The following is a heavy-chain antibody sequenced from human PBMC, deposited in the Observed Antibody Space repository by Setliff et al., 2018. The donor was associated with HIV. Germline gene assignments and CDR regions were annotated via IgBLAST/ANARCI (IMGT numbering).Heavy chain of an antibody. V-gene: IGHV1-18*01. CDR2: ISVHNDNS. D-gene: IGHD2-8*02. J-gene: IGHJ4*02. CDR3: ARDVGYCTATSCQTGFDY. Sequence: ASVKVCKASTNTFLNYGISWVRQAPGQGLEWMGWISVHNDNSNYAQRFRDRVTMTTDIPTSTAYMELRGLRSDDTAVYYCARDVGYCTATSCQTGFDYWGQGTLVTVSS. CDR1: TNTFLNYG.